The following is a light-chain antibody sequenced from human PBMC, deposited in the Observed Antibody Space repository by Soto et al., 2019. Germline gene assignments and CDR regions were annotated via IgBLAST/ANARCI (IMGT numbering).Light chain of an antibody. V-gene: IGKV1-39*01. J-gene: IGKJ4*01. CDR1: QTISID. CDR2: ATS. Sequence: DIQMTQSPSSLSASVGDRVTSTCRASQTISIDLNWYQQKPGKVPTLLISATSTLQSGVPSRFVSSGSGTDFTLTTSSLQPEDFATYYCQQSHSTPTFGGGTKVEIK. CDR3: QQSHSTPT.